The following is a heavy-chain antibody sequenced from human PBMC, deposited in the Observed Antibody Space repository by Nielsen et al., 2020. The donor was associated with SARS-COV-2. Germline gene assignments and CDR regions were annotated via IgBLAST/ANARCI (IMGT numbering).Heavy chain of an antibody. Sequence: ASVKVSCKASGYTFTSYGISWVRQAPGQGLEWMGWISAYNGNTNYAQKLQGRVTMTTDTSTSTAYMELRSLRSDDTAVYYCARKGSGSYSPGYFDYWGQGTLVTVSS. CDR2: ISAYNGNT. CDR3: ARKGSGSYSPGYFDY. J-gene: IGHJ4*02. CDR1: GYTFTSYG. D-gene: IGHD3-10*01. V-gene: IGHV1-18*01.